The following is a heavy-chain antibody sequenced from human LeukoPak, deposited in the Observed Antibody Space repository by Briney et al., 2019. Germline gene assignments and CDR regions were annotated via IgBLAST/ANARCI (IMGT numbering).Heavy chain of an antibody. CDR2: IYSGGGT. Sequence: GGSLRLSCAASGVTVSSNYMSWVRQAPGQGLEWVSVIYSGGGTSYADAVKGRFTISTDNSKNTLDLQMNSLRAGDTAVYYCARDHYVDAFDIWGQGTMVTVSS. D-gene: IGHD3-16*01. CDR3: ARDHYVDAFDI. V-gene: IGHV3-66*01. J-gene: IGHJ3*02. CDR1: GVTVSSNY.